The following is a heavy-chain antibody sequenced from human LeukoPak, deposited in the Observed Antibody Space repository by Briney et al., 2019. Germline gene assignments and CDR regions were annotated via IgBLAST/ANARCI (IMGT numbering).Heavy chain of an antibody. CDR3: ARDRGYCSGGSCPLDY. D-gene: IGHD2-15*01. V-gene: IGHV3-30-3*01. CDR1: GFTFTNYA. Sequence: GGSLRLSCAASGFTFTNYAIHWVRRAPGKGLEWGALISYDGSIKYYADPVKGRFTISRDNSKNTLYLQMNSLRAEDTAVYYCARDRGYCSGGSCPLDYWGQGTLVTVSS. J-gene: IGHJ4*02. CDR2: ISYDGSIK.